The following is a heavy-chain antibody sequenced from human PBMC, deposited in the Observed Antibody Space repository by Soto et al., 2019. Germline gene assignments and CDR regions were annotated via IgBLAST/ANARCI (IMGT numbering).Heavy chain of an antibody. CDR3: VRVVVAASRQYYFDY. V-gene: IGHV4-4*07. D-gene: IGHD2-15*01. Sequence: SETLSPTCTVSGRSISSYYWSWIRQPAGKGLEWIGRIYTSGSTNYNPTLKSRVTMSVDTSKNQFSLKLGSVTAADTAVYYCVRVVVAASRQYYFDYWGQGTLVTVSS. CDR2: IYTSGST. CDR1: GRSISSYY. J-gene: IGHJ4*02.